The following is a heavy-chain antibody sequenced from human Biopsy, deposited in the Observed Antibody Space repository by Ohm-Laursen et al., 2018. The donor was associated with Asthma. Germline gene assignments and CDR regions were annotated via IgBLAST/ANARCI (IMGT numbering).Heavy chain of an antibody. CDR3: ARKARHDDYDFDY. V-gene: IGHV3-30*07. D-gene: IGHD4-17*01. CDR2: ISKDASTQ. Sequence: SLRLSCTASGFSFSNFAIHWVRQAPGKGLEWVGVISKDASTQDYADSVKGRFTISRDNSKNTLYLQMNSLRAEDTAVYYCARKARHDDYDFDYWDQGTLVTVSS. J-gene: IGHJ4*02. CDR1: GFSFSNFA.